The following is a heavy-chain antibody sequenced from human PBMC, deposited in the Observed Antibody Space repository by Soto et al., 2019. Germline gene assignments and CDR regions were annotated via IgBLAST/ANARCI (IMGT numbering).Heavy chain of an antibody. J-gene: IGHJ5*02. CDR1: GGTLSSYT. CDR2: IIPILGIA. D-gene: IGHD2-15*01. CDR3: ARGHRYCSGGSCWYWFDP. V-gene: IGHV1-69*02. Sequence: SVKVSCKASGGTLSSYTISWVRQEHGQGLEWMGRIIPILGIANYAQKFQGRVTITADKSTSTAYMELSSLRSEDTAVYYCARGHRYCSGGSCWYWFDPWGQGTLVTVSS.